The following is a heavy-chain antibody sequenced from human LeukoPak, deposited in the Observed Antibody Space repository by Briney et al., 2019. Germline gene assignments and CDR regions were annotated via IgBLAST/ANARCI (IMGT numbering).Heavy chain of an antibody. CDR3: ARGGEQWLVAGYNWFDP. CDR1: GYTFTGYY. CDR2: VNPNSGGT. D-gene: IGHD6-19*01. Sequence: GASVKVSCKASGYTFTGYYMHWVRQAPGQGLEWMGWVNPNSGGTNYAQKFQGRVTMTRDTSISTAYMELSRLRSDDTAVYYCARGGEQWLVAGYNWFDPWGQGTLVTVSS. J-gene: IGHJ5*02. V-gene: IGHV1-2*02.